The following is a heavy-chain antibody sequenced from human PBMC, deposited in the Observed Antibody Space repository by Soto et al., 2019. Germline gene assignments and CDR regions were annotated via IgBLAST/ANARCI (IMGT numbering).Heavy chain of an antibody. Sequence: KTSETLSLTCADSGGSISSGGYSWSWIRQPPGKGLEWIGYIYHSGSTYYNPSLESRVTISVDRSKNQFSLKLSSVTAADTAVYYCAREVDSSGGNWFDPWGQGTLVTVSS. J-gene: IGHJ5*02. CDR2: IYHSGST. CDR3: AREVDSSGGNWFDP. D-gene: IGHD3-22*01. V-gene: IGHV4-30-2*01. CDR1: GGSISSGGYS.